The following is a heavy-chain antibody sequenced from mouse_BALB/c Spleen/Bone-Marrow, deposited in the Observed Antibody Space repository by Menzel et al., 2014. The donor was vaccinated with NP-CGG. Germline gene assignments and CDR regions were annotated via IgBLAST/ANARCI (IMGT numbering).Heavy chain of an antibody. D-gene: IGHD1-1*02. V-gene: IGHV1-4*02. CDR2: SNPGNRYT. J-gene: IGHJ2*01. Sequence: VMLVESAAELARPGASVKMSCKASGYTFTTYTIHWVKQRPGQGLEWIGYSNPGNRYTEYSQNFKDKTTLTTDKSSSTAYMQLTSLTSEDSAVYYCARRGGFYYFDYWGQGTTLTVSS. CDR1: GYTFTTYT. CDR3: ARRGGFYYFDY.